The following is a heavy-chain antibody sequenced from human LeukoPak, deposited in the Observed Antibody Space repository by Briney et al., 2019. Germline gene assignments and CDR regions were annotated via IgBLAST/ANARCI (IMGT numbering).Heavy chain of an antibody. Sequence: GGSLRLSCAAPGFTFSSYSMNWVRQAPGKGLVWVSRINSDGINTSYADSVKGRFTISRDNAKNTLNLQMNSLRAEDTAVYYCARDLGQYYDTSDNWFDPWGQGTLVTVSS. J-gene: IGHJ5*02. CDR2: INSDGINT. V-gene: IGHV3-74*01. D-gene: IGHD3-22*01. CDR1: GFTFSSYS. CDR3: ARDLGQYYDTSDNWFDP.